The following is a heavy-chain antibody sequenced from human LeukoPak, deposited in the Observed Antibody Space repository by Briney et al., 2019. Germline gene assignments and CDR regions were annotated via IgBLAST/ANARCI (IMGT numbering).Heavy chain of an antibody. Sequence: NPSETLSLTCTVSGGSISGHYWSWIRQPPGKGLEHIGYIYYSGSTNYNPSLKSRVTISVDASKNQFSLKLSSVTAADTAVYYCARTPNRGGFDYWGQGTLVTVSS. CDR1: GGSISGHY. D-gene: IGHD3-10*01. CDR3: ARTPNRGGFDY. CDR2: IYYSGST. V-gene: IGHV4-59*11. J-gene: IGHJ4*02.